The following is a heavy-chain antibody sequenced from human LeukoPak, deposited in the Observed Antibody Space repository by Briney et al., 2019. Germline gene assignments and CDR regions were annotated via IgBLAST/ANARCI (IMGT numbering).Heavy chain of an antibody. CDR3: AGGLLGCSGGSCYPTDY. V-gene: IGHV3-30*03. J-gene: IGHJ4*02. CDR2: ISDDGNNK. CDR1: GFTFSTYV. Sequence: GGSLRLSCAASGFTFSTYVMIWVRQAPGKGLEWVAVISDDGNNKYYVDSVKGRFTISRDNSKNTLYLQMDSLRAEDTAVYYCAGGLLGCSGGSCYPTDYWGQGTLVIVSS. D-gene: IGHD2-15*01.